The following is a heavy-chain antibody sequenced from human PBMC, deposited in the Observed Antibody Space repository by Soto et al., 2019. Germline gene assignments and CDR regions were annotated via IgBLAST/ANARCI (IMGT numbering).Heavy chain of an antibody. CDR2: ITTHNGDT. J-gene: IGHJ6*03. CDR1: GDTLKTFD. CDR3: ARFNFTMAGANYYYYMDV. D-gene: IGHD1-26*01. Sequence: QVQLVQSGAEVKRPGASVKVSCKASGDTLKTFDVSWVRQAPGQGPEWMAWITTHNGDTNFAQKFRGRVSFTADTSAATAFKELRNLRSDDTGVYFCARFNFTMAGANYYYYMDVWGQGTTVTVS. V-gene: IGHV1-18*04.